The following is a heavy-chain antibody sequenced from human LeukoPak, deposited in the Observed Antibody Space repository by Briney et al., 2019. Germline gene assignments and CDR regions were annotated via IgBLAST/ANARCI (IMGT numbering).Heavy chain of an antibody. CDR1: GFTFSSYA. CDR3: AKENPVGGTNYFDY. J-gene: IGHJ4*02. Sequence: PGGSLRLSCAASGFTFSSYAMSWVRQAPGKGLEWVSGISGSGGSTYYADSVKGRFTISRDNTKNTLYLQMNSLRAEDRAVYYCAKENPVGGTNYFDYWGQGTLVTVAS. V-gene: IGHV3-23*01. CDR2: ISGSGGST. D-gene: IGHD1-26*01.